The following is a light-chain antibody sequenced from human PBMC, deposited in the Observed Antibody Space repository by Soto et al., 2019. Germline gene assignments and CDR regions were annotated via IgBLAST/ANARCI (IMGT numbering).Light chain of an antibody. J-gene: IGKJ2*01. CDR1: QDISNY. CDR3: QQYDNLPYT. CDR2: DAT. V-gene: IGKV1-33*01. Sequence: DIQMTQSPSSLSASVGDRVTITCQASQDISNYLIWYQQKPGKAPKLLIYDATNLETGVPSRFSGSGSRTDFTFTISSLQPEDIATYYCQQYDNLPYTFGQGTKREIK.